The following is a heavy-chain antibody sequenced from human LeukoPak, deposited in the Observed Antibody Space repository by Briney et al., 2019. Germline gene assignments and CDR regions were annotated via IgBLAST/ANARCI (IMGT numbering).Heavy chain of an antibody. CDR2: IYFSGST. V-gene: IGHV4-4*07. Sequence: SETLSLTCTVSGGSISRYYWSWIRQPAGKGLEWIGRIYFSGSTNYNPSLKSRVTMSVDTSKNQFSLKLSSVTAADTAVYHCARVYDYSNDYWGQGTLVTVSS. J-gene: IGHJ4*02. CDR1: GGSISRYY. D-gene: IGHD4-11*01. CDR3: ARVYDYSNDY.